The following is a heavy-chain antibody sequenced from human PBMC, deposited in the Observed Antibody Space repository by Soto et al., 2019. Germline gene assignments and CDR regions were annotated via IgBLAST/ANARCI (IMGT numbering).Heavy chain of an antibody. D-gene: IGHD3-3*01. CDR1: GFTFSSYG. J-gene: IGHJ4*02. Sequence: QVQLVESGGGVVQPGRSLRLSCAASGFTFSSYGMHWVRQAPGKGLEWVAVIWYDGSNKYYADSVKGRFTISRDNSKNTLYLQMNSLRAEDTAVYYCAREHLFWSGYLDYWGQGTLVTVSS. CDR2: IWYDGSNK. V-gene: IGHV3-33*01. CDR3: AREHLFWSGYLDY.